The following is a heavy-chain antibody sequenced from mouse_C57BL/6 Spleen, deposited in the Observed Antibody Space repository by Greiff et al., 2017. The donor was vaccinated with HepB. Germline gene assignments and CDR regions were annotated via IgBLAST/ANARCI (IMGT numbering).Heavy chain of an antibody. CDR2: IYPGSGNT. Sequence: QVHVKQSGPELVKPGASVNISCKASGYSFTSYYIHWVKQRPGQGLEWIGWIYPGSGNTKYNEKFKGKATLTADTSSSTAYMQLSSLTSEDSAVYYCARGLPYWYFDVWGTGTTVTVSS. V-gene: IGHV1-66*01. CDR1: GYSFTSYY. CDR3: ARGLPYWYFDV. J-gene: IGHJ1*03.